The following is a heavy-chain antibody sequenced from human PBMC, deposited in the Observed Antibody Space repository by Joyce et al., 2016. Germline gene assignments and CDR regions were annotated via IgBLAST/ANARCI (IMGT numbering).Heavy chain of an antibody. D-gene: IGHD3-3*01. CDR2: ISWDGGST. Sequence: EVQLVESGGVVVQPGGSLRLSCAAYGFTFDDYTMQWVRQAPGKGVEWVSLISWDGGSTYYADSVKGRCTITRDNSKNSLYLQMNSLRTEDTALYYCAKDRGGFGVVISSYLDYWGQGTLVTVSS. J-gene: IGHJ4*02. CDR3: AKDRGGFGVVISSYLDY. CDR1: GFTFDDYT. V-gene: IGHV3-43*01.